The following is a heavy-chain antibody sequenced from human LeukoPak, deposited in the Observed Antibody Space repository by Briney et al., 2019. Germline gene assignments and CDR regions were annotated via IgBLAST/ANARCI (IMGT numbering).Heavy chain of an antibody. J-gene: IGHJ3*02. CDR1: GYTFTSYG. D-gene: IGHD5-18*01. Sequence: GASVKVSCKASGYTFTSYGISWVRQAPGQGPEWMGWISAYSGNTNYAQKLQGRVTMTTDTSTSTAYMELRSLRSDDTAVYYCARDPPGYSYGLLDDAFDIWGQGTMVTVSS. V-gene: IGHV1-18*01. CDR2: ISAYSGNT. CDR3: ARDPPGYSYGLLDDAFDI.